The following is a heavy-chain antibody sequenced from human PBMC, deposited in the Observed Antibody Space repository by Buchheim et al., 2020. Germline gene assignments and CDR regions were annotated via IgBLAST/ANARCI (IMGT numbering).Heavy chain of an antibody. Sequence: QVQLVESGGGVVQPGRSLRLSCAASGFTFSSYGMHWVRQAPGKGLAWVAVIWYDGSNKYYADSVKGRFTISRDNSKNTLHLQMNSLRAEDTAVYYCARDWGGYAFDFWGQGTL. D-gene: IGHD5-12*01. J-gene: IGHJ4*02. CDR3: ARDWGGYAFDF. CDR1: GFTFSSYG. CDR2: IWYDGSNK. V-gene: IGHV3-33*01.